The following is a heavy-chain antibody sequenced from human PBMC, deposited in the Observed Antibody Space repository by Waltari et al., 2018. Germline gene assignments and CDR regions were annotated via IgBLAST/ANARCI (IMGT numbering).Heavy chain of an antibody. V-gene: IGHV1-69*12. Sequence: QVQLVQSGAAVKKPGSSVKVSCKASGGTFSSYAISWVRQAPGQGLGWMGVIVPICGTANYAQKFQGRVTITADESTSTAYMELSSLRSEDTAVYYGARGTAHQPHYYYYRDVWGKGTTVTGSS. D-gene: IGHD5-18*01. CDR1: GGTFSSYA. J-gene: IGHJ6*03. CDR3: ARGTAHQPHYYYYRDV. CDR2: IVPICGTA.